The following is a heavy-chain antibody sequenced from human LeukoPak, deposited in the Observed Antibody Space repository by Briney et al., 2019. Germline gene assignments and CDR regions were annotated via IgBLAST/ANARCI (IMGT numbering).Heavy chain of an antibody. CDR3: ATAATVTTFASLDAFDI. D-gene: IGHD4-17*01. Sequence: GASVKVSCKASGYTFTGYYMHWVRQAPGQGLEWMGWINPNSGGTNYAQKFQGRVTMTRDTSISTAYMELSRLRSDDTAVYYCATAATVTTFASLDAFDIWGQGTMVTVSS. J-gene: IGHJ3*02. CDR1: GYTFTGYY. V-gene: IGHV1-2*02. CDR2: INPNSGGT.